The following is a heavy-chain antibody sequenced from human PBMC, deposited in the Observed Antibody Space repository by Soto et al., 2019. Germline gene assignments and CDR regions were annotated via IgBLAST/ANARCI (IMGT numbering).Heavy chain of an antibody. CDR3: ARTRDNNINYCYALDV. Sequence: SETLSLTCPVSGASVSSPTHYWNWIRQSPGKGLEWIGFVYYSGITNYSPSLKSRVTISLDTSKDQFSLRLTSVTAADTAVYYCARTRDNNINYCYALDVWGQGTTVNVSS. CDR1: GASVSSPTHY. CDR2: VYYSGIT. V-gene: IGHV4-61*01. J-gene: IGHJ6*02. D-gene: IGHD2-21*01.